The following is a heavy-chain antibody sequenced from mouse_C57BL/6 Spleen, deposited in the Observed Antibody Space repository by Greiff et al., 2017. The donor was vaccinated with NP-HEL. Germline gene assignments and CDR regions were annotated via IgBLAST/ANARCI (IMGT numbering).Heavy chain of an antibody. Sequence: EVQLVESVAELVRPGASVKLSCTASGFNIKNTYMHWVKQRPEQGLVWIGMIDPANGNTKYAPKFQGKATITAHTSSNTAYLQLSSLTSDDTAIFYCARYDNYLFYAIDYWGQGTSVTVSS. D-gene: IGHD2-1*01. CDR1: GFNIKNTY. CDR3: ARYDNYLFYAIDY. CDR2: IDPANGNT. V-gene: IGHV14-3*01. J-gene: IGHJ4*01.